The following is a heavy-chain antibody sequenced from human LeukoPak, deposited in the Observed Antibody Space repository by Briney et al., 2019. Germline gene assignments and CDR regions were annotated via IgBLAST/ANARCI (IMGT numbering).Heavy chain of an antibody. CDR2: IYPGDSDT. CDR1: GYSFSTYW. Sequence: GESLKISCKGSGYSFSTYWIGWVRQMPGKGLEWMGIIYPGDSDTRHNPSFQGQVTISVDKSISTAYLQWSSLRASDTALYYCARSRPLYGDYGPGAFDIWGQGTMVTVSS. CDR3: ARSRPLYGDYGPGAFDI. D-gene: IGHD4-17*01. J-gene: IGHJ3*02. V-gene: IGHV5-51*01.